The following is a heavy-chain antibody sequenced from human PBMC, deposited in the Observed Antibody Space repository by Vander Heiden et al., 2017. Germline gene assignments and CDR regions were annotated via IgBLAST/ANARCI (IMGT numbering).Heavy chain of an antibody. J-gene: IGHJ3*02. CDR3: ARDKVGATSAWNDAFDI. D-gene: IGHD1-26*01. CDR1: GFTFSSYS. V-gene: IGHV3-48*01. CDR2: ISSRSSTI. Sequence: EVQLVESGGGLVQPGGSLRLSSAASGFTFSSYSMSWVRQAPGKGLEWVSYISSRSSTIYYADSVKGRFTISRDNAKNSLYLQMNSLRAEDTAVYYCARDKVGATSAWNDAFDIWGQGTMVTVSS.